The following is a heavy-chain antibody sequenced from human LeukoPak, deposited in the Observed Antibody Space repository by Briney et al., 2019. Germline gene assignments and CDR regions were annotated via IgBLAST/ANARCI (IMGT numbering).Heavy chain of an antibody. J-gene: IGHJ4*02. Sequence: GESLKISCKGSGYSFTSYWIGWVRQMPGKGLEWMGIIYPGDSDTRYSPSFQGQVTISADKSISTACLQWSSLKASDTAMYYCARQRVDYYDSSGYPQPYFDYWGQGTLVTVSS. CDR2: IYPGDSDT. CDR3: ARQRVDYYDSSGYPQPYFDY. V-gene: IGHV5-51*01. CDR1: GYSFTSYW. D-gene: IGHD3-22*01.